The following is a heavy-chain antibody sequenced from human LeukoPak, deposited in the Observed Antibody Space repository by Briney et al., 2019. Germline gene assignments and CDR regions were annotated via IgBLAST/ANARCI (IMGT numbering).Heavy chain of an antibody. CDR3: ARATVYSSSSYAFDI. V-gene: IGHV1-69*02. D-gene: IGHD6-13*01. CDR2: IIPILGIA. J-gene: IGHJ3*02. Sequence: GASVKVSCKASGGTFSSYTISWVRQAPGQGLEWMGRIIPILGIANYAQKFQGRVTITADKSTSTAYMELSSLRSEDTAVYYCARATVYSSSSYAFDIWGQGTMVTVSS. CDR1: GGTFSSYT.